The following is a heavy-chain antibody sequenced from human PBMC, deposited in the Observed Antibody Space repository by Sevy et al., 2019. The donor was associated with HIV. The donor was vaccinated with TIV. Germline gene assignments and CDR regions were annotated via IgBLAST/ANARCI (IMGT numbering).Heavy chain of an antibody. V-gene: IGHV3-9*01. D-gene: IGHD3-9*01. CDR2: ISWDSGSI. Sequence: GGSLRLSCAASGFTFDDYAMHWVRQAPGKGLEWVSGISWDSGSIGYADSVKGRFTISRDNAKNSLYLQMNSLRAEETALYYCAKDIKRYFDGFYYYYGMDVWGQGTTVTVSS. J-gene: IGHJ6*02. CDR3: AKDIKRYFDGFYYYYGMDV. CDR1: GFTFDDYA.